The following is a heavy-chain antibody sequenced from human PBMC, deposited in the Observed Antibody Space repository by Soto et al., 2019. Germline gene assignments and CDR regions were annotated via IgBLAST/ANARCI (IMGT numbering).Heavy chain of an antibody. D-gene: IGHD1-26*01. CDR2: ISFDGSKK. Sequence: GGSLRLSCAASGFTFSSFGMHWVRQAPGKGLEWVAVISFDGSKKYYADSVKGRFTISRDNSKNTLFLQVNSLRAEDTAVYYCAKDSMGDYYGMDVWGQGTTVTVSS. CDR3: AKDSMGDYYGMDV. V-gene: IGHV3-30*18. CDR1: GFTFSSFG. J-gene: IGHJ6*02.